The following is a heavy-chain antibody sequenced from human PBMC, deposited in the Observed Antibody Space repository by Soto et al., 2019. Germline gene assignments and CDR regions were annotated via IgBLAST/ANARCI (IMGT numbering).Heavy chain of an antibody. V-gene: IGHV3-11*01. CDR3: ARVNEDIVLVPAAYFDY. CDR2: ISSSGSTI. D-gene: IGHD2-2*01. CDR1: GFPFSVYY. J-gene: IGHJ4*02. Sequence: GGSLRLSCAASGFPFSVYYMSWIRQAPGKGLEWVSYISSSGSTIYYADSVKGRFTISRDNAKNSLYLQMNSLRAEDTAVYYCARVNEDIVLVPAAYFDYWGQGTLVTVSS.